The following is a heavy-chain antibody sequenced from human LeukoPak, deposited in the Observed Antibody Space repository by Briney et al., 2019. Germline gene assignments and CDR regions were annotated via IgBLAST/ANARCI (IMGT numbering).Heavy chain of an antibody. CDR1: GFTFDDYA. CDR2: ISGDGGST. CDR3: ANLKDDYYGMDV. Sequence: AGGSLRLSCAASGFTFDDYAMHWVRQVPGKGLEWVSLISGDGGSTYYADSVKGRFTISRDNSKNSLYLQMNGLRTEDTALYYCANLKDDYYGMDVWGQGTTVTVSS. J-gene: IGHJ6*02. V-gene: IGHV3-43*02. D-gene: IGHD2-15*01.